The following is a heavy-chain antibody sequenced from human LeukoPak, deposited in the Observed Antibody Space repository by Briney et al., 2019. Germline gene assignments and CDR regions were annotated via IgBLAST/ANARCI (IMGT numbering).Heavy chain of an antibody. CDR2: IWYDGSNK. CDR3: ARDFNVAVATVALDY. Sequence: GGSLRLSCAASGFTFSNCGMHWVRQAPGKGLEWVAVIWYDGSNKYYADSVKGRFTISRDNSKNTLYLQMNSLRAEDTAVYYCARDFNVAVATVALDYWGQGTLVTVSS. J-gene: IGHJ4*02. CDR1: GFTFSNCG. V-gene: IGHV3-33*08. D-gene: IGHD6-19*01.